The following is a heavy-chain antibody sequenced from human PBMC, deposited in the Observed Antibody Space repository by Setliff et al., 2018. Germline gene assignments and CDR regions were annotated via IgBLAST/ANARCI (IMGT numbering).Heavy chain of an antibody. D-gene: IGHD3-3*01. Sequence: ASVKVSCKASGYTFTSYDINWVRQATGQGLEWMGWMNPNSGNTGYAQKFQGRVTITRNTSISTAYMELSSLRSEDTAVYYCARGGGQIHYDFWSGYFSDPQPNYYYYMDVWGKGTTVTV. CDR2: MNPNSGNT. CDR3: ARGGGQIHYDFWSGYFSDPQPNYYYYMDV. J-gene: IGHJ6*03. V-gene: IGHV1-8*03. CDR1: GYTFTSYD.